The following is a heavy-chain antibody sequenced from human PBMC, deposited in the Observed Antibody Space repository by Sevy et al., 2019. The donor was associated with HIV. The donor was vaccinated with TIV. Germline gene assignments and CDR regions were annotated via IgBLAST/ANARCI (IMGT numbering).Heavy chain of an antibody. Sequence: ASVKVSCKASGGTFSSYAISWVRQAPGQGLEWMGGIIPIFGTANYAQKFQGRVTITADESTSTAYRELSSLRSEDTAVYYCARAGYSSGWYGYNWFDPWGQGTLVTVSS. CDR2: IIPIFGTA. CDR3: ARAGYSSGWYGYNWFDP. CDR1: GGTFSSYA. J-gene: IGHJ5*02. V-gene: IGHV1-69*13. D-gene: IGHD6-19*01.